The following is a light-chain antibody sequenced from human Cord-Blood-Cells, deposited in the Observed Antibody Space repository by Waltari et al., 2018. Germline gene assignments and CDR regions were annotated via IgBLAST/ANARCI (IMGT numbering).Light chain of an antibody. CDR3: AAWDDRLSGPV. V-gene: IGLV1-47*01. CDR1: SSNIGSNY. CDR2: RNN. Sequence: QSVLTQPPSASGTPGQRVTISCSGSSSNIGSNYVYWYQQLPGTAPKRLIYRNNQRPSGVPGRLSGSKSGTSASLAIGGLRSEDEADYYCAAWDDRLSGPVFGGGTKLTVL. J-gene: IGLJ3*02.